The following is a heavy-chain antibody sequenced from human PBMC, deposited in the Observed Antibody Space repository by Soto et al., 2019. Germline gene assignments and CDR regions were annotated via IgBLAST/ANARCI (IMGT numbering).Heavy chain of an antibody. CDR1: GFAFRTSG. CDR3: AKSTGRTGYFKMDV. V-gene: IGHV3-30*18. J-gene: IGHJ6*02. CDR2: ISYDGSNT. Sequence: LRLSCAASGFAFRTSGMHWVRQAPGKGLEWVAIISYDGSNTQYADSVKGRFTISRDNSKTTLYLQMTSLRPDDTAVYYCAKSTGRTGYFKMDVWGQGTKVTVYS. D-gene: IGHD3-9*01.